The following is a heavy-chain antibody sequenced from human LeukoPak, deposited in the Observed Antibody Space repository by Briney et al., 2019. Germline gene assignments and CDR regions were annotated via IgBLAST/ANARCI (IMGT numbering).Heavy chain of an antibody. CDR1: GFTFSSYG. J-gene: IGHJ4*02. CDR3: AKIDAAAATFDY. Sequence: GGSLRLSCAASGFTFSSYGMHWVRQAPGKGLEWVAFIRYDGSNEYYADSVKGRFTISRDNSKNTLYLQMNSLRAEDTAVYYCAKIDAAAATFDYWGQGTLVTVSS. D-gene: IGHD6-13*01. CDR2: IRYDGSNE. V-gene: IGHV3-30*02.